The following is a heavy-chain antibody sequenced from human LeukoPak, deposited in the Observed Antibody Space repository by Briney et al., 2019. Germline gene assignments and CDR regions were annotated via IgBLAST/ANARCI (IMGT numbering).Heavy chain of an antibody. CDR2: IYSGDTT. CDR3: ARDYN. V-gene: IGHV3-66*01. Sequence: GGSLRLSCAASGFTVSSIYMSWVRQAPGKGLEWVPLIYSGDTTYYADSVKGRFTFSGDNSKDTLYLQMNSLRAEDTAVYYCARDYNWGQGTLVTVSS. J-gene: IGHJ4*02. CDR1: GFTVSSIY.